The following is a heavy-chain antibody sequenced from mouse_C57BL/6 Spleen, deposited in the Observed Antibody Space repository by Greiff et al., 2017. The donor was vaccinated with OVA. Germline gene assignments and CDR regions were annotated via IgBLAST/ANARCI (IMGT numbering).Heavy chain of an antibody. CDR2: ISSGSSTI. J-gene: IGHJ1*03. D-gene: IGHD1-1*01. CDR1: GFTFSDYG. V-gene: IGHV5-17*01. Sequence: DVKLQESGGGLVKPGGSLKLSCAASGFTFSDYGMHWVRQAPEKGLEWVAYISSGSSTIYYADTVKGRFTISRDNAKNTLFLQMTSLRSEDTAMYYCARGSSYVYWYFEVWGTGTTVTVSS. CDR3: ARGSSYVYWYFEV.